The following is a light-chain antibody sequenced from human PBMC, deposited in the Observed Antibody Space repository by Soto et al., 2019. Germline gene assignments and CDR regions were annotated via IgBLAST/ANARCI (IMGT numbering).Light chain of an antibody. Sequence: DLQMTQSPSTLSASLGDSVTIXXRASQSISSWLAWYQQKPGKAPKLXIYDASSLESGVPSRFSGSGAGTEFTLTISSLQPDDFATYYCQQYNSYSRTFGQGTKVDIK. CDR2: DAS. CDR3: QQYNSYSRT. V-gene: IGKV1-5*01. J-gene: IGKJ1*01. CDR1: QSISSW.